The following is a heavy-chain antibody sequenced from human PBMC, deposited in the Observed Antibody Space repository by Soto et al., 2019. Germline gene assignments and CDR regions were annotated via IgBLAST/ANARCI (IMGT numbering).Heavy chain of an antibody. CDR1: GFTFTSSA. CDR2: IVVGSGNT. CDR3: AAGLYYDILTGRRANYYYGMDV. V-gene: IGHV1-58*01. Sequence: SVKVSCKASGFTFTSSAVQWVRQARGQRLEWIGWIVVGSGNTNYAQKFQERVTITRDMPTSTAYMELSSLRSEDTAVYYCAAGLYYDILTGRRANYYYGMDVWGQGTTVTVSS. D-gene: IGHD3-9*01. J-gene: IGHJ6*02.